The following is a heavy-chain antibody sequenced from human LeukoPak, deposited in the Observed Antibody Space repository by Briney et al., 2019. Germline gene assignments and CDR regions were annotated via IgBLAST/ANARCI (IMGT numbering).Heavy chain of an antibody. D-gene: IGHD4-17*01. CDR1: GFTFSSYG. Sequence: PGGSLRLSCAASGFTFSSYGMHWVRQAPGKGLEWVAVISYDGSNKYYADSVKGRFTISRDNSKNTLYLQMNSLRAEDTAVYYCAKVGYAVTKTGWYFDLWGRGTLVTVSS. CDR2: ISYDGSNK. CDR3: AKVGYAVTKTGWYFDL. J-gene: IGHJ2*01. V-gene: IGHV3-30*18.